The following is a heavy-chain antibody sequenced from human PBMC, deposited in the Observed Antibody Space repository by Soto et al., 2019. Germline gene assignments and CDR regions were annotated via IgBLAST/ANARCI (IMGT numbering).Heavy chain of an antibody. V-gene: IGHV4-34*01. CDR1: GGSFSGYY. J-gene: IGHJ6*02. CDR2: INYSGST. Sequence: PSETLSPTCAVSGGSFSGYYWGWVRQPPGKGLEWVGEINYSGSTNYNPSLKRRVTISVDTSKNQVSLKVTSVTAADTAMYYCARRNYFYALDVWGQGTTVTVSS. CDR3: ARRNYFYALDV.